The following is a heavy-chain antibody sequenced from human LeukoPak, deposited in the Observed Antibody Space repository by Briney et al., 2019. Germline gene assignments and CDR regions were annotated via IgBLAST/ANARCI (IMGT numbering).Heavy chain of an antibody. CDR2: IDSNDDK. CDR1: EYSLSPTAVA. J-gene: IGHJ4*02. D-gene: IGHD3-22*01. V-gene: IGHV2-5*01. CDR3: AHRRPDSSYDY. Sequence: SGPTLVKPTRTLMLPYTFSEYSLSPTAVAVGWIRQPPGKALEWLALIDSNDDKLYSSSLKSRLTITKDTYKDQVALTMPNMDPGDTATYYCAHRRPDSSYDYWGQGTLVTVSS.